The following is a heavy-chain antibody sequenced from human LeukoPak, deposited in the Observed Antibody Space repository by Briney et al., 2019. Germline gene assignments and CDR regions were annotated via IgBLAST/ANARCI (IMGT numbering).Heavy chain of an antibody. CDR2: IYYSGST. CDR3: ATPRRGGYCSSTSCLFDY. J-gene: IGHJ4*02. V-gene: IGHV4-39*07. CDR1: GGSISSSSHY. D-gene: IGHD2-2*01. Sequence: SETLSLTCTVSGGSISSSSHYWGWIRQPPGKGLEWIGSIYYSGSTYYNPSLKSRVTISVDTSKNQFSLKLSSVTAADTAVYYCATPRRGGYCSSTSCLFDYWGQGTLVTVSS.